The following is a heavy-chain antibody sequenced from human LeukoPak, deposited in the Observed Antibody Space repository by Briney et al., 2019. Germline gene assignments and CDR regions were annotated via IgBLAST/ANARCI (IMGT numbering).Heavy chain of an antibody. CDR3: ARRPFVVVTPGPLEYFDL. CDR1: GYSFTSYW. CDR2: IYPGDSDT. Sequence: GESLKISCKGSGYSFTSYWIGWVRQMPGKGLEWMGIIYPGDSDTRYSPSFQGQVTISADKSISTAYLQWSSLKASDTAMYYCARRPFVVVTPGPLEYFDLWGRGTLVTVSS. J-gene: IGHJ2*01. V-gene: IGHV5-51*01. D-gene: IGHD2-21*02.